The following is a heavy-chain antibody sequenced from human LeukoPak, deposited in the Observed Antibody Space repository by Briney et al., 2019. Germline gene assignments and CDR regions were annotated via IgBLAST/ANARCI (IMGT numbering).Heavy chain of an antibody. J-gene: IGHJ3*02. V-gene: IGHV1-18*01. CDR1: GYTFTSYG. CDR2: ISAYNGNT. CDR3: ARDYYDSSGYYYHAFDI. Sequence: ASVKVSCKASGYTFTSYGISWVRQVPGQGLEWMGWISAYNGNTNYAQKLQGRVTMTTDTSTSTAYMELSSLRSDDTAVYYCARDYYDSSGYYYHAFDIWGQGTMVTVSS. D-gene: IGHD3-22*01.